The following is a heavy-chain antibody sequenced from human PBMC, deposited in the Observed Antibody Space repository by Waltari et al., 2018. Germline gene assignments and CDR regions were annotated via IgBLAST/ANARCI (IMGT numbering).Heavy chain of an antibody. J-gene: IGHJ4*02. CDR1: GGSFSGYY. D-gene: IGHD3-22*01. Sequence: QVQLQQWGAGLLKPSETLSLTCAVYGGSFSGYYWSWIRQPPGKGLEWIGEINHIGSTNYNPSLKSRVPISVDTAKNQFSLKLSSVTAADTAVYYCARERRITMIVVVIRGFDYWGQGTLVTVSS. CDR3: ARERRITMIVVVIRGFDY. CDR2: INHIGST. V-gene: IGHV4-34*01.